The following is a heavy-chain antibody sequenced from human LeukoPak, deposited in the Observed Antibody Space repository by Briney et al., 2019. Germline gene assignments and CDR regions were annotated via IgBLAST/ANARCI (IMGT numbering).Heavy chain of an antibody. D-gene: IGHD3-22*01. J-gene: IGHJ4*02. CDR2: INHSGYT. CDR3: SRQVVGTDY. V-gene: IGHV4-34*01. Sequence: ASETLSLTCAVYGESSFRRNYWGWIRQTPGGALEWIGEINHSGYTNYNPSLKSRVTLSIDTSKNQFSLRLNSVTTTVTADYYCSRQVVGTDYWGQGTLVTVSS. CDR1: GESSFRRNY.